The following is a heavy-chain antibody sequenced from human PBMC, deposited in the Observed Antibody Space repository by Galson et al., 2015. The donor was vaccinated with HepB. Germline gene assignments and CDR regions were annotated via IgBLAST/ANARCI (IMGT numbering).Heavy chain of an antibody. CDR2: ISYDGSNK. J-gene: IGHJ5*02. CDR3: ARDRGRRMTLGIGSRFGP. V-gene: IGHV3-30*04. D-gene: IGHD6-13*01. Sequence: SLRLSCAASGFTFSSYAMHWVRQAPGKGLEWVAVISYDGSNKYYADSVKGRFTISRDNSKNTLYLQMNSLRADDTAVYYCARDRGRRMTLGIGSRFGPWGQGTLVTVSS. CDR1: GFTFSSYA.